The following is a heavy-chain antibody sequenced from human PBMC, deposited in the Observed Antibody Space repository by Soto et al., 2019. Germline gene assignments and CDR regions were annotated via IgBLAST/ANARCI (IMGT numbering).Heavy chain of an antibody. Sequence: EGSLRLSCAASGFSFSRFAIHWVRQAPGKGLEWVAVISKDGSVIYYADSVKGRFTISRDNSNSSLFLQVNSLTSEDTAVYHCVRSRSGAAPDFLGFWGEGTMPTVYS. CDR1: GFSFSRFA. CDR3: VRSRSGAAPDFLGF. J-gene: IGHJ4*02. CDR2: ISKDGSVI. V-gene: IGHV3-30-3*01. D-gene: IGHD3-10*01.